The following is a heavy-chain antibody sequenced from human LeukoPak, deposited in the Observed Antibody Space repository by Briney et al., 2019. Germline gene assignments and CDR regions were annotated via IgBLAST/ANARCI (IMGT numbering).Heavy chain of an antibody. CDR2: ISASGGNT. CDR1: GFTFTTYV. D-gene: IGHD1-26*01. Sequence: GGSLRLSCAASGFTFTTYVMTWVRQAPGKGMEWVSGISASGGNTYYADSVKGRFTISRDNSKNTLYLQMNSLRAEDTAVYYCAKDQRGAIPYYFDYWGQGTLVTVSS. J-gene: IGHJ4*02. V-gene: IGHV3-23*01. CDR3: AKDQRGAIPYYFDY.